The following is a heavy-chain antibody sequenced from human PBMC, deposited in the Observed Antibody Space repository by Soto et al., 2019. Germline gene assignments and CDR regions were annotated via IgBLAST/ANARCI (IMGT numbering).Heavy chain of an antibody. CDR2: VSIGGST. D-gene: IGHD1-26*01. CDR1: GFTFSSYA. J-gene: IGHJ4*02. V-gene: IGHV3-23*01. Sequence: GGSLRLSCAASGFTFSSYAMGWVRQGPGKGLEWVAVVSIGGSTHYADSVRGRFTISRDNSKNTLSLQMNSLTAEDTAVYFCAKRRGAGGSFDYWGQGALVTVSS. CDR3: AKRRGAGGSFDY.